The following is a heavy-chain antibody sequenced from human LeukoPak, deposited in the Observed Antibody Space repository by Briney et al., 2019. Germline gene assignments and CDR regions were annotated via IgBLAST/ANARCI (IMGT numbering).Heavy chain of an antibody. CDR1: GFTFSDYY. CDR2: ISSSSRYT. J-gene: IGHJ6*02. V-gene: IGHV3-11*05. D-gene: IGHD6-13*01. Sequence: PGGAVRLSCAASGFTFSDYYMSWIRQAPGKGLEWVSYISSSSRYTNYADSVKGRFTISRDNAKNSLYLQMHTLRAEDTAVYYCARDHYLSIAAAGTHYCYGMDVWGQGTTVTVSS. CDR3: ARDHYLSIAAAGTHYCYGMDV.